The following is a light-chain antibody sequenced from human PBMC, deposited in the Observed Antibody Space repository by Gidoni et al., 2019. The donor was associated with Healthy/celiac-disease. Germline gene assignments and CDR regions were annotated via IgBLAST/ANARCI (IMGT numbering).Light chain of an antibody. Sequence: DIQMTPSPSSLSASVGDRVTITCRASQSISSYLNWYQQKPGNAPKLLIYAASSLQSGVPSRFSGSGSGTDFTLTISSLQPEDFATYYCQQSYSTPPVTFGGGTQVEIK. CDR3: QQSYSTPPVT. J-gene: IGKJ4*01. CDR2: AAS. V-gene: IGKV1-39*01. CDR1: QSISSY.